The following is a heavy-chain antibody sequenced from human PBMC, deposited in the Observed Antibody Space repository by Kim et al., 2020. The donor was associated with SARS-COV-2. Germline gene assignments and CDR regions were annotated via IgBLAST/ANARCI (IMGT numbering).Heavy chain of an antibody. V-gene: IGHV4-4*02. D-gene: IGHD3-22*01. CDR2: IYHSGST. CDR3: ARDRGRITMIVVVNDAFDI. CDR1: GGSISSSNW. J-gene: IGHJ3*02. Sequence: SETLSLTCAVSGGSISSSNWWSWVRQPPGKGLEWIGEIYHSGSTNYNPSLKSRVTISVDKSKNQFSLKPSSVTAADTAVYYCARDRGRITMIVVVNDAFDIWGQGTMVTVSS.